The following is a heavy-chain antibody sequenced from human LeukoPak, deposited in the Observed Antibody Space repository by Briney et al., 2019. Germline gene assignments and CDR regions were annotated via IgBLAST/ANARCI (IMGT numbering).Heavy chain of an antibody. V-gene: IGHV1-46*01. D-gene: IGHD5-18*01. J-gene: IGHJ4*02. CDR3: ARDQRAGYGPYYFDN. CDR2: INPSGGST. CDR1: GSTFTSYY. Sequence: ASVKVSCKASGSTFTSYYMHWVRQAPGPGLEWMGIINPSGGSTSYAQKFQGRVTMTRDTSTSTVYMELSSLRSEDTAVYYCARDQRAGYGPYYFDNWGQGTLVTVSS.